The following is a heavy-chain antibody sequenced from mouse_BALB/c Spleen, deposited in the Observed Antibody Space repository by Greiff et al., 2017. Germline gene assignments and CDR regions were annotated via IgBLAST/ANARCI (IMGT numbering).Heavy chain of an antibody. J-gene: IGHJ3*01. CDR2: ISYSGST. V-gene: IGHV3-2*02. CDR3: ARSGDYDYEGFAY. Sequence: EVKLVESGPGLVKPSQSLSLTCTVTGYSITSDYAWNWIRQFPGNKLEWMGYISYSGSTSYNPSLKSRISITRDTSKNQFFLQLNSVTTEDTATYYCARSGDYDYEGFAYWGQGTLDTVSA. CDR1: GYSITSDYA. D-gene: IGHD2-4*01.